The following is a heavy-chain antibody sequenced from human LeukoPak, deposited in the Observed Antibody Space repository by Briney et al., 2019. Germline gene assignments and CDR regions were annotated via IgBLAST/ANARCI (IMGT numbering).Heavy chain of an antibody. J-gene: IGHJ5*02. CDR1: GGSFSGYY. Sequence: SETLSLTCAVYGGSFSGYYWSWIRQPPGKGLEWIGEINHSGSTNYNPSLKSRVTISVDTSKNQFSLKLSSVTAADTAVYYCARGRRRTIVVVPAAIYNWFDPWGQGTLVTVSS. CDR2: INHSGST. CDR3: ARGRRRTIVVVPAAIYNWFDP. V-gene: IGHV4-34*01. D-gene: IGHD2-2*01.